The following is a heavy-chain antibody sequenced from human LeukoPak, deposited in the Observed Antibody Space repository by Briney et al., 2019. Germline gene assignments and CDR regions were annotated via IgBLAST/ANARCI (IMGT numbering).Heavy chain of an antibody. D-gene: IGHD6-13*01. CDR1: GYTFTGYY. V-gene: IGHV1-2*02. CDR3: AGQGIAAAGSVDY. J-gene: IGHJ4*02. Sequence: ASVKVSCKASGYTFTGYYMHWVRQAPGQGLEWMGWINPNSGDTNYAQKFQGRVTMTRDTSINTAYMELSRLRSDDTAVYYCAGQGIAAAGSVDYWGQGTLVTVSS. CDR2: INPNSGDT.